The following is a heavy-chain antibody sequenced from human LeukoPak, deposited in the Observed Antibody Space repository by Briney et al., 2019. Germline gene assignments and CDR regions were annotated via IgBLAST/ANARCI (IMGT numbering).Heavy chain of an antibody. CDR2: VSGADGTT. CDR3: AVSNWMDP. J-gene: IGHJ5*02. CDR1: GFTFSAYG. Sequence: GGSLRLSCAASGFTFSAYGMSWVRQSPRKGLEWVSGVSGADGTTYYADSVKGRFTISRDNSKSTLYLQMDSLTVEDTAVYYCAVSNWMDPWGQGTLVTVSS. V-gene: IGHV3-23*01.